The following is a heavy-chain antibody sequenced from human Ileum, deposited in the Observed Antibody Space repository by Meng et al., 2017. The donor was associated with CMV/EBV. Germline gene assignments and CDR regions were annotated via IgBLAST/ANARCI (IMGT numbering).Heavy chain of an antibody. J-gene: IGHJ4*01. CDR1: GFTFRRYA. V-gene: IGHV3-23*01. CDR3: AKDLIAVVGAKADY. CDR2: ISTTDT. Sequence: SCAASGFTFRRYAMSWVRQAPGKGLEWVSAISTTDTYYADSVKGRFTISRDNSNDMLYLHMDSLRTDDSAIYYCAKDLIAVVGAKADYWGHGTLVTVSS. D-gene: IGHD6-19*01.